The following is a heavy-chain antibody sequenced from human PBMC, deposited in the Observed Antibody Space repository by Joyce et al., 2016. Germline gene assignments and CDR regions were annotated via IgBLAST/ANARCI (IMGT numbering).Heavy chain of an antibody. Sequence: QVQLVESGGGVVQPEKSLRLSCVASGFNFNNYAMHWVRQAPGKGLEWWAVISYDRNIKYYGDSVRGRFTISRDNSKNTLYLQMNSLRADDTALYYCAKDMIVGPPDYFDYWGQGTLVTVSS. CDR2: ISYDRNIK. J-gene: IGHJ4*02. V-gene: IGHV3-30*04. CDR1: GFNFNNYA. D-gene: IGHD3/OR15-3a*01. CDR3: AKDMIVGPPDYFDY.